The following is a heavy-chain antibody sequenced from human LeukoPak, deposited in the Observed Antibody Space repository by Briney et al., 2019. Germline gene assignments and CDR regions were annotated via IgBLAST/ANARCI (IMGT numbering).Heavy chain of an antibody. CDR1: AYSPTELF. CDR3: ATPHCSSTSCHNWFDP. V-gene: IGHV1-24*01. Sequence: ASVYVSSMVSAYSPTELFMRWVRQTPGKGIEWMGGFDPEVGETIYAQKFQGRVTMTEDTSTDTAYMELSSLRSEDTPVYYCATPHCSSTSCHNWFDPWGQGTLVTVSS. CDR2: FDPEVGET. D-gene: IGHD2-2*01. J-gene: IGHJ5*02.